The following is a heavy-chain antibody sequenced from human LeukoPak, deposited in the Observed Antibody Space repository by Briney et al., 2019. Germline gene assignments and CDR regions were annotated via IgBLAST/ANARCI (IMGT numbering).Heavy chain of an antibody. J-gene: IGHJ4*02. CDR3: ARLSTVTTSFDY. D-gene: IGHD4-17*01. CDR2: IYTSGTT. V-gene: IGHV4-4*07. Sequence: PSETLSLTCTVSGGSISSYYWSWIRQPAGKGLEWIGRIYTSGTTHYDPSLKSRVTMSVDTSKNQFSLKLSSVTAADTAVYYCARLSTVTTSFDYWGQGTLVTVSS. CDR1: GGSISSYY.